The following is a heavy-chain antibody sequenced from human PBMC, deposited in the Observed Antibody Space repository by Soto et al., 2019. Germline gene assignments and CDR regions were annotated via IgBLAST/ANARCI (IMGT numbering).Heavy chain of an antibody. CDR2: ISSSGSTI. D-gene: IGHD1-26*01. J-gene: IGHJ4*02. V-gene: IGHV3-48*03. Sequence: PGGSLRLSCAASGFTFSSYEMNWVRQAPGKGLEWVSYISSSGSTIYYADSVKGRFTISRDNAKNSLYLQMNSLRAEDTAVYYCARDREVRGSYWVFDYWGQGTLVTVSS. CDR1: GFTFSSYE. CDR3: ARDREVRGSYWVFDY.